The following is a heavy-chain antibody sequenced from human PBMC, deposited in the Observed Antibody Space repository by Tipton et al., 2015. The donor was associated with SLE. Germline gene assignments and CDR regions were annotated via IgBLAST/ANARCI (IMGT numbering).Heavy chain of an antibody. Sequence: TLSLTCTVSGGSISSYYWSWIRQPPGKGLEWIGYISYSGSTNYNSSLKSRLTISVDTSKNQFSLKLRSVTAADTAVYYCARDNSGLLNAFDVWGQGTMVTVSS. J-gene: IGHJ3*01. D-gene: IGHD3/OR15-3a*01. V-gene: IGHV4-59*12. CDR2: ISYSGST. CDR1: GGSISSYY. CDR3: ARDNSGLLNAFDV.